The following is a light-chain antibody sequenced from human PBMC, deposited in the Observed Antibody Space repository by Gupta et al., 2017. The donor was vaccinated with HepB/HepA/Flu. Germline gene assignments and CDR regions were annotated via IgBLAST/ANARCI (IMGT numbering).Light chain of an antibody. CDR2: DVN. CDR3: TSYTTISTYV. Sequence: QSALTQPASVSGSPGQSISISCTGSSSDVGAYNYVSWYQQHPGKAPKLMIYDVNNRPSGVSNRFSGSKSGNTASLTISGLQAEDEADYYCTSYTTISTYVFGTGTKVTVL. CDR1: SSDVGAYNY. J-gene: IGLJ1*01. V-gene: IGLV2-14*03.